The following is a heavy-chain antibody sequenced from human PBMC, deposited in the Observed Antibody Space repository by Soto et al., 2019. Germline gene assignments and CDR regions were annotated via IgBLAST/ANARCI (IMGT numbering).Heavy chain of an antibody. V-gene: IGHV3-33*01. CDR1: GFTFSSYG. CDR3: ARERAAYYDILTGYYNPYY. CDR2: IWYDGSNK. J-gene: IGHJ4*02. D-gene: IGHD3-9*01. Sequence: GGSLRLSCXASGFTFSSYGMHWVRQAPGKGLEWVAVIWYDGSNKYYADSVKGRFTISRDNSKNTLYLQMNSLRAEDTAVYYCARERAAYYDILTGYYNPYYWGQGTLVTVSS.